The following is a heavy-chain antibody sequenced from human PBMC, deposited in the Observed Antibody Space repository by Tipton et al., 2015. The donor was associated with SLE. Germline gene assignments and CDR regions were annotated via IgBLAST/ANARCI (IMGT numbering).Heavy chain of an antibody. V-gene: IGHV4-61*02. CDR3: ARWNFVTMTGVFDI. D-gene: IGHD1-7*01. CDR2: IYTSGTT. J-gene: IGHJ3*02. CDR1: GGSVGSGTYY. Sequence: TLSLTCTLSGGSVGSGTYYWTWIRQPAGKGLEWIGRIYTSGTTHYNPSLKSRVTISMDTSKNHFSLQLISVTAADTAVYFCARWNFVTMTGVFDIWGQGTTFTVSS.